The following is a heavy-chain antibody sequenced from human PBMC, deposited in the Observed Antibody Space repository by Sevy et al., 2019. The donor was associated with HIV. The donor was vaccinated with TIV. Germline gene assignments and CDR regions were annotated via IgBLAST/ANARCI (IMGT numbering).Heavy chain of an antibody. CDR2: IKQDGTEA. Sequence: GGSLRLSCAASGFTFSTYWMTWVRQAPGKGLEWVAYIKQDGTEAYYVDAVRGRFTVSRDNSHKSFFLQMTSLRDEDTAVYYCARGLADLGSFHYSLWGQGTPVTVSS. D-gene: IGHD3-16*01. CDR1: GFTFSTYW. J-gene: IGHJ4*02. CDR3: ARGLADLGSFHYSL. V-gene: IGHV3-7*01.